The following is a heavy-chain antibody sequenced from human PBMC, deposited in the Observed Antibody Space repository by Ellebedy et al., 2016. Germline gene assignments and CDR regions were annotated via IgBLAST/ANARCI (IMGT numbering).Heavy chain of an antibody. D-gene: IGHD2-2*02. CDR1: GGSMNSGGYY. V-gene: IGHV4-31*03. J-gene: IGHJ3*02. Sequence: SETLSLXXTVSGGSMNSGGYYWSWIRQHPGRGLEWIGDIHYTGNTYYNPSLKSRVTISVDTSKNQFSLKLSSVTAADTAVYYCARDLPLAYCSSTGCYSPHAFDIWGQGTMVTVSS. CDR2: IHYTGNT. CDR3: ARDLPLAYCSSTGCYSPHAFDI.